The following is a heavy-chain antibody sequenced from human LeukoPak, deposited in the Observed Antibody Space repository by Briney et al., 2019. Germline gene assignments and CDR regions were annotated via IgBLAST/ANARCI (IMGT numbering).Heavy chain of an antibody. CDR1: GFTFSSYA. J-gene: IGHJ3*02. V-gene: IGHV3-23*01. D-gene: IGHD6-13*01. CDR3: ASARGWQQLVQDAFDI. Sequence: GGSLRLSCAASGFTFSSYAMSWVRQAPGKGLEWVSAISGSGGSTYYADSVKGRFTISRDNSKNTLYLQMNSLRAEDMAVYYCASARGWQQLVQDAFDIWGQGTMVTVSS. CDR2: ISGSGGST.